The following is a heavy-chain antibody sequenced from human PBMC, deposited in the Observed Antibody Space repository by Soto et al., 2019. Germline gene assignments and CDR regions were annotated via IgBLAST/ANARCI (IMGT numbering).Heavy chain of an antibody. J-gene: IGHJ5*02. CDR2: INAGNGNT. Sequence: GASVKVSCKASGCTFTSYAMHWVRQAPGQRLEWMGWINAGNGNTKYSQKFQGRVTITRDTSASTAYMELSSLRSEDTAVYYCARVRYQLLYWEGNWFDPWGQGTLVTVSS. D-gene: IGHD2-2*02. V-gene: IGHV1-3*01. CDR3: ARVRYQLLYWEGNWFDP. CDR1: GCTFTSYA.